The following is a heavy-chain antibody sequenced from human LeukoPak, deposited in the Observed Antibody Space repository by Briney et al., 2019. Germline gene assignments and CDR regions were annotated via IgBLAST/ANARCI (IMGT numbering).Heavy chain of an antibody. Sequence: SETLSLTCTVSGASVSRGSYYWNWIRQPAGKGLEWIGRIYTSGSTNYNPSLKSRVTISPDTSRNRFSLKLSSVTAADTAMCYCAGVIGNYDGRLDYWGQGTLVTVSS. D-gene: IGHD1-7*01. CDR2: IYTSGST. CDR3: AGVIGNYDGRLDY. CDR1: GASVSRGSYY. J-gene: IGHJ4*02. V-gene: IGHV4-61*02.